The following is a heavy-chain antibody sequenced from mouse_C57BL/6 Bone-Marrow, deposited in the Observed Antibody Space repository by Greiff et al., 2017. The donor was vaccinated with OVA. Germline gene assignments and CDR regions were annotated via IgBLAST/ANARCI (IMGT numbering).Heavy chain of an antibody. CDR3: ASPAGDEGYFDV. Sequence: EVKLVESGGGLVKPGGSLKLSCAASGFTFSSYAMSWVRQTPEKRLEWVATISDGGSYTYYPDNVKGRFTISRDNAKNNLYLQMSHLKYEDTAMYYCASPAGDEGYFDVWGTGTTVTVSS. CDR1: GFTFSSYA. J-gene: IGHJ1*03. V-gene: IGHV5-4*03. D-gene: IGHD3-3*01. CDR2: ISDGGSYT.